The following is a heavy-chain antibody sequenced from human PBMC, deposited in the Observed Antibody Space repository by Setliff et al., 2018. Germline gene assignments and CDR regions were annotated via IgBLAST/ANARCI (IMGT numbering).Heavy chain of an antibody. J-gene: IGHJ6*03. D-gene: IGHD3-10*01. V-gene: IGHV1-8*02. CDR1: GFTFTNYD. CDR3: VRGKKLITMVRGVILGGRYYYYYMDV. Sequence: GASVKVSCKASGFTFTNYDINWVRQATGQGLEWMGWTNPNSDNTGYAQKFQGRVTMTRNTSISTAYMELSSLRSEDTAVYFCVRGKKLITMVRGVILGGRYYYYYMDVWGKGTTVTVSS. CDR2: TNPNSDNT.